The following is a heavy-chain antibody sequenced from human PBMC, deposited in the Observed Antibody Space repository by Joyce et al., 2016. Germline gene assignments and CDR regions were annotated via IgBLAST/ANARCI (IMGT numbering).Heavy chain of an antibody. J-gene: IGHJ4*02. D-gene: IGHD3-10*01. V-gene: IGHV4-30-2*01. CDR3: ASGFNFKGRSFFDY. CDR2: TYHNEST. CDR1: GASVSSGGYS. Sequence: QLQLQESGSGLVTPSQTLSLTCAVSGASVSSGGYSWSWIRQPPGKGLEWIGDTYHNESTYYSPSLKSRGTVSVDRSKNPFSLKLASVTAADTAVYYCASGFNFKGRSFFDYWGQGALVTVSS.